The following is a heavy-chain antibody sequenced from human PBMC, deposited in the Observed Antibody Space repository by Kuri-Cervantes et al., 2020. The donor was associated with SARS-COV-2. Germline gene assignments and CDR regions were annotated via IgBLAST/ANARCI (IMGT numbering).Heavy chain of an antibody. V-gene: IGHV3-49*04. D-gene: IGHD7-27*01. CDR1: GYPFTSYS. J-gene: IGHJ3*02. CDR3: TRDLGLLRNEAFDI. Sequence: GGSLRLSCVGFGYPFTSYSVSWVRRAPGKGLEWVGFIRSKAYGGTTEYAASVKGRFTISRDDSKSIAYLQVNSLKTEDTAVYYCTRDLGLLRNEAFDIWGQGTLVTVSS. CDR2: IRSKAYGGTT.